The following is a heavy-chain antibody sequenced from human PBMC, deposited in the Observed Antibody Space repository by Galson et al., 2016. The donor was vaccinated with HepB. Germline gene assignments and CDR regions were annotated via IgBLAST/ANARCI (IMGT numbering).Heavy chain of an antibody. CDR1: GFTFSSYS. V-gene: IGHV3-21*01. CDR3: ARAVSWDYGDYAGY. Sequence: SLRLSCAASGFTFSSYSMNWVRQAPGKGLEWVSSISSSSSYIYYADSVKGRFTISRDNAKNSLYLQMNSLRAEDTAGYHCARAVSWDYGDYAGYWGQGTLITVSS. D-gene: IGHD4-17*01. CDR2: ISSSSSYI. J-gene: IGHJ4*02.